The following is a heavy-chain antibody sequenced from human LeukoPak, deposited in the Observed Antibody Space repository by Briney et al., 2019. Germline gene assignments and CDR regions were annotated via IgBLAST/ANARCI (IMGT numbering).Heavy chain of an antibody. CDR3: ARDYGGSSPFDY. CDR1: GFSFSDYR. V-gene: IGHV3-48*03. D-gene: IGHD4-23*01. J-gene: IGHJ4*02. CDR2: ISSSGSTI. Sequence: PGGSLRLSCAASGFSFSDYRMHWVRQAPGKGLEWVSYISSSGSTIYYADSVKGRFTISRDNAKKSLYLQMNSLRAEDTAVYYCARDYGGSSPFDYWGQGTLVTVSS.